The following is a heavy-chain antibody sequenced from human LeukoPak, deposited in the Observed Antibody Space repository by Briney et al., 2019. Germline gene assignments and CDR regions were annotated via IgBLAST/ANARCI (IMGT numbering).Heavy chain of an antibody. CDR1: GGSTNNYY. CDR2: IYDSGST. D-gene: IGHD6-13*01. CDR3: ARVGAGGPRRALDV. J-gene: IGHJ3*01. Sequence: PETLSLTCALSGGSTNNYYWSWIRHPHDKGREWDGYIYDSGSTNYNPSLKSRVTTSLDTSKSQASLELSSVTAADTAVYYCARVGAGGPRRALDVWGQGTMVTVPS. V-gene: IGHV4-59*01.